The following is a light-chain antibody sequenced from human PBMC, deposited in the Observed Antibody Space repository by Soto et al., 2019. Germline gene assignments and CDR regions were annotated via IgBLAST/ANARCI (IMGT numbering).Light chain of an antibody. J-gene: IGKJ3*01. CDR2: DSS. Sequence: VMTQSPATLSVSPGEGATLSCWASQSVGRSLAWYQQKPGQAPRLLMFDSSTRATGIPAQFSGSGSGTELTLTTGSLQSEDFAMYCCQPYDDWNLTFGPEIKLDI. CDR3: QPYDDWNLT. V-gene: IGKV3-15*01. CDR1: QSVGRS.